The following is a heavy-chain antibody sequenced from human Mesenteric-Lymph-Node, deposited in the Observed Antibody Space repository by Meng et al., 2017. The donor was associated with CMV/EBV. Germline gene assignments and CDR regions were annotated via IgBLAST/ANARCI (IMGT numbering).Heavy chain of an antibody. J-gene: IGHJ4*02. D-gene: IGHD6-6*01. CDR3: VREGSIGRQTSFDY. V-gene: IGHV3-74*01. CDR1: GFTFSTYW. Sequence: GGSLRLSCAASGFTFSTYWMHWVRQAPGKGLVWVSRINSDGSSTTYADSVKGRFTISRDNSKNTLYLQMNSLRAEDTAVYYCVREGSIGRQTSFDYWGQGTLVTVSS. CDR2: INSDGSST.